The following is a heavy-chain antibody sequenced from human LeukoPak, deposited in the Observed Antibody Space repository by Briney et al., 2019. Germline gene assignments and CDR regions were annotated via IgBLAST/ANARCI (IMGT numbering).Heavy chain of an antibody. D-gene: IGHD1-26*01. CDR2: IYYSGST. CDR3: LGGRGWLPDY. CDR1: GASISDYY. Sequence: SETLSLTCTVSGASISDYYWNWIRQPPGKGPEWIGYIYYSGSTNYNPSLKSRVTISVDTSKNQSSLNLSSVTAADTAVYHCLGGRGWLPDYWGQGTLVTVSS. J-gene: IGHJ4*02. V-gene: IGHV4-59*03.